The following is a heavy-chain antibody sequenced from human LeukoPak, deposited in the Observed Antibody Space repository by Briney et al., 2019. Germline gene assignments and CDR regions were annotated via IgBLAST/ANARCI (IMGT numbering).Heavy chain of an antibody. D-gene: IGHD3-22*01. CDR2: ISSSGGST. Sequence: AGGSLRLSCAASGFTFSSYGMSWVRQAPGKGLEWVSAISSSGGSTYYADSVKGRFTISRDNSKNTLYLQMNSLRAEDTAVYYCAKAVAYFFDSSGYPFDYWGQGTLVTVSS. J-gene: IGHJ4*02. CDR1: GFTFSSYG. CDR3: AKAVAYFFDSSGYPFDY. V-gene: IGHV3-23*01.